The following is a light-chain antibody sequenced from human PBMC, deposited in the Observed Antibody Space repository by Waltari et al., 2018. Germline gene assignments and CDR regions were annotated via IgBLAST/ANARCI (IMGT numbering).Light chain of an antibody. Sequence: EIVMTQSPPPLSVSPGERATISRRARQSVSSNLAWYQQTPGQAPRPLIYGASTRATGIPARCSGSGSGTEFTLTISSMQSEDFAVYYCQQYNNWPPMYTFGQGTKLEIK. V-gene: IGKV3-15*01. CDR2: GAS. CDR1: QSVSSN. CDR3: QQYNNWPPMYT. J-gene: IGKJ2*01.